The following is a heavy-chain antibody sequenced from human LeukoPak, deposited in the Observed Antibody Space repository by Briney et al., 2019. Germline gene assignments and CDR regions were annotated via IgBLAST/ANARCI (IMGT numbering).Heavy chain of an antibody. Sequence: GGSLRLSCAASGFTFSSYWMSWVRQAPGKGLEWVANIKQDGSEKYYVDSVKGRFTISRDNAKNSLYLQMNSLRAEDTAVYYCARGGRQLLLGSYYYYGMDVWGQGTTVTVSS. CDR2: IKQDGSEK. CDR1: GFTFSSYW. D-gene: IGHD2-2*01. J-gene: IGHJ6*02. V-gene: IGHV3-7*03. CDR3: ARGGRQLLLGSYYYYGMDV.